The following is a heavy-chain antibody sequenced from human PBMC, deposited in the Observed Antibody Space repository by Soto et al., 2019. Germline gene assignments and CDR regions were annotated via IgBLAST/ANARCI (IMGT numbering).Heavy chain of an antibody. J-gene: IGHJ6*02. D-gene: IGHD2-15*01. CDR3: ARSAGVVAATPLNYYYGMDV. CDR1: GFTFSSYA. CDR2: ISYDGSNK. Sequence: QVQLVESGGGVVQPGRSLRLSCAASGFTFSSYAMHWVRQAPGKGLEWVAVISYDGSNKYYADSVKGRFTISRDNSKNTLYLQMNSLRAEDTAVYYCARSAGVVAATPLNYYYGMDVWGQGTTVTVSS. V-gene: IGHV3-30-3*01.